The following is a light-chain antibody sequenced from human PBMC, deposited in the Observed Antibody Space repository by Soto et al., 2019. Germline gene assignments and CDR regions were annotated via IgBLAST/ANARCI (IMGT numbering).Light chain of an antibody. CDR1: QSLVHSDGIAY. CDR3: MQALQISIT. CDR2: KVS. Sequence: DVVMTQSPLSLPVTLGQPASISCRSNQSLVHSDGIAYFSWFQQRPGRSPRRLIYKVSNRDSGVPARFSGSGSGTDFALKISRVEAEDVGVYYCMQALQISITFGQGTRLEIK. V-gene: IGKV2-30*02. J-gene: IGKJ5*01.